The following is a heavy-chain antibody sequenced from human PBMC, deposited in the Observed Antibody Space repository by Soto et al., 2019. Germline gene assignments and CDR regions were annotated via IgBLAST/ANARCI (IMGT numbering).Heavy chain of an antibody. D-gene: IGHD1-7*01. CDR2: MNPNSGNT. Sequence: QVQLVQSGAEVKKPGASVKVSCKASGYTFTSYDINWVRQATGQGLEWMGWMNPNSGNTGYAQKFQGRVTMTRNTSISTAYMELSSLRSEDTAVYYCARDPNGYNWNFGWFDPWGQGTLVTVSS. CDR3: ARDPNGYNWNFGWFDP. CDR1: GYTFTSYD. V-gene: IGHV1-8*01. J-gene: IGHJ5*02.